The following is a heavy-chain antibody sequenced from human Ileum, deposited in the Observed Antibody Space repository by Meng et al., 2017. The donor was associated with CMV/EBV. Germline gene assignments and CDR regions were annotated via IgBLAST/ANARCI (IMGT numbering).Heavy chain of an antibody. J-gene: IGHJ6*02. V-gene: IGHV3-53*01. CDR2: IYRGGDT. D-gene: IGHD2-2*02. CDR1: GLSVSTKY. CDR3: ARDQIKYLGPDYYGLDV. Sequence: GESLKISCAASGLSVSTKYMTWVRQAPGKGLEWMSLIYRGGDTHYADSVKGRFTISRDSFKNTLYLQMNNLRVEDTALYFCARDQIKYLGPDYYGLDVWGPGTPVTVSS.